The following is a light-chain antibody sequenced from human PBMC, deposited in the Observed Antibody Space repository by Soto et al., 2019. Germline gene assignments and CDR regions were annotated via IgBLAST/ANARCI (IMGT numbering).Light chain of an antibody. CDR2: ENN. Sequence: QSVLTQPPSVSAAPGQTVTISCSGSSSNIENNYVSWYQQLPGTAPKLLIYENNKRPSGIPDRFSGSKSGSSATLGITGLQTGDEADYFCGTWDTSLSAVVFGGGTKLTVL. V-gene: IGLV1-51*02. J-gene: IGLJ2*01. CDR3: GTWDTSLSAVV. CDR1: SSNIENNY.